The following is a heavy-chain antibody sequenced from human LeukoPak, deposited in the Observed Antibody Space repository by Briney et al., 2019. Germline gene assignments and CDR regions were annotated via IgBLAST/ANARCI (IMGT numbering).Heavy chain of an antibody. D-gene: IGHD7-27*01. V-gene: IGHV3-30*02. CDR2: IRDDGSNK. CDR3: AKDLLNWEFDY. CDR1: GFMFSTYG. J-gene: IGHJ4*02. Sequence: GGSLRLSCAASGFMFSTYGMHWVRQAPGKGLEWVAFIRDDGSNKYYADSVKGRFTISRDNSKNTLYLQMNSLRVEDTAAYYCAKDLLNWEFDYWGQGTLVTVSS.